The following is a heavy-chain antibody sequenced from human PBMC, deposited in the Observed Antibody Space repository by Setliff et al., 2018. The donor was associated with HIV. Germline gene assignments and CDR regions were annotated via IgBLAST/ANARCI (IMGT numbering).Heavy chain of an antibody. CDR2: IYYSGST. Sequence: TLSLTCTVSGGSISSGGYYWSWIRQHPGKGLEWIGYIYYSGSTYYNPSLKSRVTISVDTSKNQFSLRLSSVTAADTAVYYCARGYSSSWYDSWGQGTLVTVSS. J-gene: IGHJ5*01. CDR3: ARGYSSSWYDS. CDR1: GGSISSGGYY. D-gene: IGHD6-13*01. V-gene: IGHV4-31*03.